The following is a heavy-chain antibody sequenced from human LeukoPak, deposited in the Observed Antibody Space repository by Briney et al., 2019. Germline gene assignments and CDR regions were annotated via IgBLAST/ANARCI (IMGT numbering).Heavy chain of an antibody. Sequence: KPSETLSLTCAVSGYSISSGYYWGWSRQPPGKGLDLIGSTSHSGRTYYNPSLRSRVTISIDTSKNQFSLRLNSVTATDTAVYYCARVGGYSYGNYYFNYWGQGTLVTVSS. D-gene: IGHD5-18*01. J-gene: IGHJ4*02. V-gene: IGHV4-38-2*01. CDR3: ARVGGYSYGNYYFNY. CDR2: TSHSGRT. CDR1: GYSISSGYY.